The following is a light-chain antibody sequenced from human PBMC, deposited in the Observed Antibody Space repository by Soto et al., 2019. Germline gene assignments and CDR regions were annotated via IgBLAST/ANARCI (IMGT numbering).Light chain of an antibody. CDR2: DAS. V-gene: IGKV3-11*01. Sequence: EIVLTQSPATLSLSPGERATLSCTASQSVGRHLAWYQQKPGQAPRLLIYDASNRATGVPARFSGSGSGTDFTLSISSLEPEDFVVYYCQQRNNWPPATFGGGTKVEIK. J-gene: IGKJ4*01. CDR1: QSVGRH. CDR3: QQRNNWPPAT.